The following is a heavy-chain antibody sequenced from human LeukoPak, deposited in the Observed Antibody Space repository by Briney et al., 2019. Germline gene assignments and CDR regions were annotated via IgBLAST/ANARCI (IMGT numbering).Heavy chain of an antibody. Sequence: PGGSLRLSCAASGFSFGGYALHWVRQAPGKGLEWVASISWNSGDIVHADSVKGRFTISRDNAKNSLYLQMDSLRTEDTALYYCAKSGGYATAIRYFDLWGRGTLVTVSS. J-gene: IGHJ2*01. CDR2: ISWNSGDI. D-gene: IGHD2-21*02. V-gene: IGHV3-9*01. CDR1: GFSFGGYA. CDR3: AKSGGYATAIRYFDL.